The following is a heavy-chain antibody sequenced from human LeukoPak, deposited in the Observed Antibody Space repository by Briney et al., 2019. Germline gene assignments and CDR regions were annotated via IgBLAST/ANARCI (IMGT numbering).Heavy chain of an antibody. CDR2: MNPNSGNT. D-gene: IGHD2-15*01. Sequence: ASVKVSCKASGYTFTGYYMHWVRQAPGQGLEWMGWMNPNSGNTGYAQKFQGRVTMTRNTSISTAYMELSSLRSEDTAVYYCATGFKLLPSFDYWGQGTLVTVSS. CDR3: ATGFKLLPSFDY. CDR1: GYTFTGYY. J-gene: IGHJ4*02. V-gene: IGHV1-8*02.